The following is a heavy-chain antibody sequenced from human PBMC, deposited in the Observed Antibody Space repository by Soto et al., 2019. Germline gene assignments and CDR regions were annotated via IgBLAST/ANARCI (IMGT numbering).Heavy chain of an antibody. CDR2: INPNSGGT. Sequence: ASVKVSCKASGYTFTGYYMHWVRQAPGQGLEWMGWINPNSGGTNYAQKFQGWVTMTRDTSISTAYMELSRLRSDDTAVYYCARAGDCAGDCYPPAGYYGMDVWGQGTKVTVYS. V-gene: IGHV1-2*04. D-gene: IGHD2-21*02. CDR3: ARAGDCAGDCYPPAGYYGMDV. J-gene: IGHJ6*02. CDR1: GYTFTGYY.